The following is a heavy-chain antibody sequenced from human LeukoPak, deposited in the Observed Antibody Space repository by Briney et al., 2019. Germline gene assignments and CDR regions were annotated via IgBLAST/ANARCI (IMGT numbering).Heavy chain of an antibody. CDR2: IYYSGST. CDR1: GASISGYY. V-gene: IGHV4-59*13. CDR3: ARYMRDSGMYDFDY. D-gene: IGHD3-3*01. Sequence: PSETLSLTCSVSGASISGYYWSWIRQSPGKGLEWIGYIYYSGSTNYNPSLKSRVTIIVDTSNNQFSLNLWSVTAADTAVYYCARYMRDSGMYDFDYWGQGTLVTVSS. J-gene: IGHJ4*02.